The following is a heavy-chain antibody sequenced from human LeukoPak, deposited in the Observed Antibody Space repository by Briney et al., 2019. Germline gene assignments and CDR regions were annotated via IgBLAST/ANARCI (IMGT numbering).Heavy chain of an antibody. CDR1: GFTFDDYG. V-gene: IGHV3-23*01. Sequence: PGGSLRLSCAASGFTFDDYGMSWVRQAPGEGLEWVSAISGSGGSTYYADSVKGRFTISRDNAKNSLYLQMNSLRAEDTAVYYCGRDLPTVTSIDYWGQGTLVTVSS. J-gene: IGHJ4*02. CDR2: ISGSGGST. CDR3: GRDLPTVTSIDY. D-gene: IGHD4-17*01.